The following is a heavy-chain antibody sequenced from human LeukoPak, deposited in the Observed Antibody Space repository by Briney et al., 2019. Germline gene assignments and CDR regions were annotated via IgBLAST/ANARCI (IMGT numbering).Heavy chain of an antibody. Sequence: GGSLRPSCAASGFTFSNHSMNWVRQAPGKGLEWISYISSSSSARYYAGSVKGRFTISRDDASNSLYLQMNSLRAEDTAIYYCARMSGSRLPGYWGQGALVTVSS. CDR2: ISSSSSAR. V-gene: IGHV3-48*01. D-gene: IGHD3-3*01. CDR3: ARMSGSRLPGY. CDR1: GFTFSNHS. J-gene: IGHJ4*02.